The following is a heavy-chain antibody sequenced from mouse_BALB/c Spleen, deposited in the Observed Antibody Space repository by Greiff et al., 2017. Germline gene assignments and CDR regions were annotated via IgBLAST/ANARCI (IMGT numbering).Heavy chain of an antibody. CDR3: GRHEYDEAMDY. CDR1: GYTFTSYW. J-gene: IGHJ4*01. CDR2: INPSTGYT. D-gene: IGHD2-4*01. V-gene: IGHV1-7*01. Sequence: VQLQQSGAELAKPGASVKMSCKASGYTFTSYWMHWVKQRPGQGLEWIGYINPSTGYTEYNQKFKDKATLTADKSSSTAYMQLSSLTSEDSAVYYCGRHEYDEAMDYWGEGTSGTVSA.